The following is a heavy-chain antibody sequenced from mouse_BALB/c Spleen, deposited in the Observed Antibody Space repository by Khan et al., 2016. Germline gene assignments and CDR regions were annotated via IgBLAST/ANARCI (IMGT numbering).Heavy chain of an antibody. Sequence: QVQLKESGPELKKPGETVKISCKASGYTFTNYGMHWVKQAPGKGLKWMGWINTFTGDPTYADDFTGRFTFSLQTSASTAYLQINNLTHEDSAAYVGGGEGDDGEFASWGQGTMVTVSA. CDR3: GGEGDDGEFAS. CDR2: INTFTGDP. D-gene: IGHD2-13*01. CDR1: GYTFTNYG. V-gene: IGHV9-3-1*01. J-gene: IGHJ3*01.